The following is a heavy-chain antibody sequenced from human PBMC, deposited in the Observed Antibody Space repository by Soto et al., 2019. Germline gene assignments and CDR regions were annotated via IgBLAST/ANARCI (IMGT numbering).Heavy chain of an antibody. CDR2: ISGDGANT. J-gene: IGHJ4*02. Sequence: EVQLLDSGGVLVQPGGSLRLSCAASGFTFSSYALSWVRQAPGKGLEWVSGISGDGANTYYTDSVKGRFTISRDSSTNTLYLQMNSLRAEDSAVYYCARDLTSSGRSTYLGYWGQGTLVTVSS. D-gene: IGHD6-19*01. CDR1: GFTFSSYA. V-gene: IGHV3-23*01. CDR3: ARDLTSSGRSTYLGY.